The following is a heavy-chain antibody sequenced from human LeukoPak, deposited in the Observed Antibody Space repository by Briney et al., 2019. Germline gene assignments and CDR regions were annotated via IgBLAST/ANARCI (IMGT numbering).Heavy chain of an antibody. CDR2: ISSSSSYI. CDR1: GFTFSSYS. CDR3: ARTSELSLRGAFDI. Sequence: PGGSLRLSCAASGFTFSSYSMNWVRQAPGKGLEWVSSISSSSSYIYYADSVKGRFTISRDNAKNPLYLQMNSLRAEDTAVYYCARTSELSLRGAFDIWGQGTMVTVSS. J-gene: IGHJ3*02. V-gene: IGHV3-21*01. D-gene: IGHD3-16*02.